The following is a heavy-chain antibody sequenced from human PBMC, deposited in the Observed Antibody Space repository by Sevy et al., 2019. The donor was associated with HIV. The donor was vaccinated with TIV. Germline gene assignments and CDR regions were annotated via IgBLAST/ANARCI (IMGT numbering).Heavy chain of an antibody. Sequence: ASVKVSCKASGYTFTSYAMHWVRQAPGQRLEWMGWINAGNGNTKYSQKFQGRVTITRDTSASTAYMELSSLRSEDTAVYYCARGQTIEYSSSSLYYYYGMDVWGQWTMVTVSS. CDR3: ARGQTIEYSSSSLYYYYGMDV. J-gene: IGHJ6*02. CDR1: GYTFTSYA. V-gene: IGHV1-3*01. D-gene: IGHD6-6*01. CDR2: INAGNGNT.